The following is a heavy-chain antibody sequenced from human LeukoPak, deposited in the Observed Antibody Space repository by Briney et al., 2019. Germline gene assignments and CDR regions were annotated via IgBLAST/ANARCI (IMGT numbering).Heavy chain of an antibody. CDR2: ISNDGSSL. Sequence: GGSLRLSCAASGFTLSNSWMHWVRHTPGKGLVWVSRISNDGSSLIYADSVKGRFTISRDNAKNTLYLQMNSLRAEDTAVYYCAGSDNGLDIWGQGTMVTVSS. CDR3: AGSDNGLDI. D-gene: IGHD2-8*01. V-gene: IGHV3-74*01. CDR1: GFTLSNSW. J-gene: IGHJ3*02.